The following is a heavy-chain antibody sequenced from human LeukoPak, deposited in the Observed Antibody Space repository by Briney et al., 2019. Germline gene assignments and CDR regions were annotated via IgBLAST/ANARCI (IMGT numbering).Heavy chain of an antibody. CDR1: GGSITGHY. D-gene: IGHD2-2*01. J-gene: IGHJ4*02. CDR3: ARFSTRFGSGCSEASCYVHY. Sequence: SETLSLTCTVSGGSITGHYWTWIRLTPGKGLELVGHIFSTGATPYNPSLRGRVTLSIDTSKNQFSLTMTSVTVEDTAVYYCARFSTRFGSGCSEASCYVHYWGQGTQVTVS. CDR2: IFSTGAT. V-gene: IGHV4-59*08.